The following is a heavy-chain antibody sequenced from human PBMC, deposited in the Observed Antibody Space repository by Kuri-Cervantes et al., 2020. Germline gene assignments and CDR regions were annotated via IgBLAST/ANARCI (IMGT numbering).Heavy chain of an antibody. Sequence: GESLKISCAASGFTFSSYGMHWVRQAPGKGLEWVAVISYGGSNKYYADAVKGRFTISKDNSQNTLYLQMNRLRAEDTAVYYCAKDRGTSWYGASDCWGQGSQVTVSS. V-gene: IGHV3-30*18. CDR3: AKDRGTSWYGASDC. CDR2: ISYGGSNK. D-gene: IGHD6-13*01. J-gene: IGHJ4*02. CDR1: GFTFSSYG.